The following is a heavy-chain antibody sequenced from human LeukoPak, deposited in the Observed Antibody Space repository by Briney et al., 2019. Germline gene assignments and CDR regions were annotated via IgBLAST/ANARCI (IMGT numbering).Heavy chain of an antibody. CDR2: ISNSGNII. D-gene: IGHD3-16*02. V-gene: IGHV3-11*01. J-gene: IGHJ4*02. Sequence: GGSLRLSCAASGFTFSDYYMSWIRQAPGKGLEWVSYISNSGNIIYYADSVKGRFTISRDNAKNSLYLQMNSLRVEDTAVYYCARDDGLSGLPIDYWGQGTVVTVSS. CDR1: GFTFSDYY. CDR3: ARDDGLSGLPIDY.